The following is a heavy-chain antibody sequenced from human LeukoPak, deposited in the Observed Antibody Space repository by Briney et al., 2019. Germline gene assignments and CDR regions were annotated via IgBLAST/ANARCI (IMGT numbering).Heavy chain of an antibody. CDR1: GFTFSRDE. V-gene: IGHV3-48*03. J-gene: IGHJ6*04. CDR2: ISIIGSTI. D-gene: IGHD6-13*01. Sequence: GSRRLSWAPAGFTFSRDEIEWVCQAPGKVLGWVSYISIIGSTIYYTDSVKGLFTISRDNANNYMSTQMNSLRAEDTAVYYCAREGSTWYEELGDYYYGMDVWGTGTTVTVSS. CDR3: AREGSTWYEELGDYYYGMDV.